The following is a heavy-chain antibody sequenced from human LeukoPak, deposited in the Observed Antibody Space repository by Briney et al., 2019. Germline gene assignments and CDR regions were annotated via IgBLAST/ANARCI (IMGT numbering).Heavy chain of an antibody. CDR2: FDPEDGET. Sequence: ASVKVSCKVSGYTLTELSMHWVRQAPGKGLEWMGGFDPEDGETIYAQKFQGRVTMTEATSTDTAYMELSSLRSEDTAVYYCATEKGYSGYDSFSPLDYWGQGTLVTVSS. J-gene: IGHJ4*02. D-gene: IGHD5-12*01. CDR3: ATEKGYSGYDSFSPLDY. CDR1: GYTLTELS. V-gene: IGHV1-24*01.